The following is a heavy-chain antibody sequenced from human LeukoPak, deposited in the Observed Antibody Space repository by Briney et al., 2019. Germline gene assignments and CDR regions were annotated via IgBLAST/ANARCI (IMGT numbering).Heavy chain of an antibody. CDR1: VYTFTIYY. V-gene: IGHV1-46*01. Sequence: ASVTVSSTDSVYTFTIYYMHWVRQAPGQGLEWMGIINPVGGSTSYAQKFQGRVTMTRDTSTSTVYMELSSLRSEDTAVYYCARDQTPAGMDVWGQGAAVTVSS. CDR3: ARDQTPAGMDV. J-gene: IGHJ6*02. CDR2: INPVGGST.